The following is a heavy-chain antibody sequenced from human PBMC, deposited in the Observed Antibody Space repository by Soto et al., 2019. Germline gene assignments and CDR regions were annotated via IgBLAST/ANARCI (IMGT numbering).Heavy chain of an antibody. CDR2: IYYSGST. D-gene: IGHD3-3*01. V-gene: IGHV4-31*03. CDR1: GGSISSAGYY. J-gene: IGHJ6*02. CDR3: ATARTYDFWSGYDSPIGMEV. Sequence: PSETLSLTCTVSGGSISSAGYYWSRIRQHPGKGLEWIGYIYYSGSTYYNPSLKSRVTISVDTSKNQFSLKLSSVTAADTAVYYCATARTYDFWSGYDSPIGMEVWGQGTTVTVSS.